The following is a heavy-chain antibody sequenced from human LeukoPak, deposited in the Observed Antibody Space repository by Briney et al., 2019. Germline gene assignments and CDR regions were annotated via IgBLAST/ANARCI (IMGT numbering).Heavy chain of an antibody. CDR2: INPNSGGT. J-gene: IGHJ5*02. V-gene: IGHV1-2*06. Sequence: VASVKVSCKASGYTFTDYYMHWVRQAPGQGLEWMGRINPNSGGTHYAQKFQSRVTMTRDASISTAYMELSRLRSDDTAVYYCARAPGSGTNWFDPWGQGTLITVSS. CDR1: GYTFTDYY. D-gene: IGHD1-7*01. CDR3: ARAPGSGTNWFDP.